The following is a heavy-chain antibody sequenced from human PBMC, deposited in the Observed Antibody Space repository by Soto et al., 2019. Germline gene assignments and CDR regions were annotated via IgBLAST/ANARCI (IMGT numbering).Heavy chain of an antibody. CDR3: AKVSVADYGGDPYYFDY. V-gene: IGHV3-9*01. D-gene: IGHD4-17*01. Sequence: EVQLVESGGGLVQPGRSLRLSCAASGFTFDDYAMHWVRQAPGKGLEWVSGISWNSGSIGYADSVKGRFTISRDNAKNSLYLQMNSLRSEDTALYYCAKVSVADYGGDPYYFDYWGQGTLVTVSS. J-gene: IGHJ4*02. CDR1: GFTFDDYA. CDR2: ISWNSGSI.